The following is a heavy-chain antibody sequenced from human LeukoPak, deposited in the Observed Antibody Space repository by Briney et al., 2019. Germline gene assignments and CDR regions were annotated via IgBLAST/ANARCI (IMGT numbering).Heavy chain of an antibody. D-gene: IGHD4-11*01. CDR1: GGTFSSYT. Sequence: GASVKVSCKASGGTFSSYTIRWVRQAPGQGLEWMGRIIPILGIANHAQKFQGRVTITADKSTSTAYMELSSLRSEDTAVYYCARGSYSNYGYYFDYWGQGTLVTVSS. J-gene: IGHJ4*02. CDR3: ARGSYSNYGYYFDY. CDR2: IIPILGIA. V-gene: IGHV1-69*02.